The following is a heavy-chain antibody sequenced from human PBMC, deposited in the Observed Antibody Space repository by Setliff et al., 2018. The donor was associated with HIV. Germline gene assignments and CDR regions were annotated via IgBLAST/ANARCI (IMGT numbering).Heavy chain of an antibody. CDR2: ISGSGGST. CDR1: GFTFSSYA. CDR3: AKDLCSRLNSYGARCYYGMDV. D-gene: IGHD4-17*01. V-gene: IGHV3-23*01. Sequence: GGSLRLSCAASGFTFSSYAMSWVRQAPGKGLEWVSAISGSGGSTYYADSVKGRFTISRDNSKNTLYLQMNSLRAEDTAVYYCAKDLCSRLNSYGARCYYGMDVWGQGTTVTVS. J-gene: IGHJ6*02.